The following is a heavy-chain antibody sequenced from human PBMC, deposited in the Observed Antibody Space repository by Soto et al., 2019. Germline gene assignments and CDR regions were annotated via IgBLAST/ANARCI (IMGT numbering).Heavy chain of an antibody. CDR3: ATYGSGSYAY. J-gene: IGHJ4*02. D-gene: IGHD3-10*01. V-gene: IGHV4-31*03. Sequence: QVQLQESGPGLVKPSQTLSLTCTVSGGSISSGGYYWTWIRQHPGKGLEWIGYIYYSGSTYYNPSLESRVAISLDTSKNQFSLKLSSLTAADTAMYYCATYGSGSYAYWGQGTLVTVSS. CDR2: IYYSGST. CDR1: GGSISSGGYY.